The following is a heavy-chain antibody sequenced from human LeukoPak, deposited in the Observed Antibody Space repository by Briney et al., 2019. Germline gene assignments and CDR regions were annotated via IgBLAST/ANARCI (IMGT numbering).Heavy chain of an antibody. J-gene: IGHJ6*02. D-gene: IGHD5-18*01. CDR1: GFTFSSYG. Sequence: PGGSLRLSCAASGFTFSSYGMHWVRQAPGKGLEWVAFIRYDGSNKYYADSVKGRFTISRDNSKNTLYLQMNSLRAEDTAVYYCARDPWIQLWPYGMDVWGQGTTVTVSS. CDR3: ARDPWIQLWPYGMDV. V-gene: IGHV3-30*02. CDR2: IRYDGSNK.